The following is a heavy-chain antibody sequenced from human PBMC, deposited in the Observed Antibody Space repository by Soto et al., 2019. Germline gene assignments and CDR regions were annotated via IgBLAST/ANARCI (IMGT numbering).Heavy chain of an antibody. Sequence: EVQLVESGGGLVKPGGSLRLSCAASGFTFSSYSMNWVRQAPGKGLEWVSSISSSSSYIYYADSVKGRFTISRDNAKNSLYLQINSLRAEDTAVYYCARSIAVADLFDYWGQGTLVTVSS. CDR1: GFTFSSYS. CDR2: ISSSSSYI. V-gene: IGHV3-21*01. D-gene: IGHD6-19*01. CDR3: ARSIAVADLFDY. J-gene: IGHJ4*02.